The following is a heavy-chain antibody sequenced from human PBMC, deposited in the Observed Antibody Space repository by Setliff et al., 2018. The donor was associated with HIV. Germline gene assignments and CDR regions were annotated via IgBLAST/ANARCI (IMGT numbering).Heavy chain of an antibody. CDR3: VRGDYGYNGKGFDY. Sequence: LSLTCTVSGGSISSDDYYWNWIRQPPGKGLEWIGYITYSGSAYYNPSLKSRVTISIDTSNNQISLRLSSVTAADTAMYYCVRGDYGYNGKGFDYWGPGTLVTVS. CDR1: GGSISSDDYY. V-gene: IGHV4-30-4*08. CDR2: ITYSGSA. D-gene: IGHD4-17*01. J-gene: IGHJ4*02.